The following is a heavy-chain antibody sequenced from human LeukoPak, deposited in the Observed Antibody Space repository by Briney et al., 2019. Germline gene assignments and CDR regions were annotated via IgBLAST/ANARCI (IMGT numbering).Heavy chain of an antibody. CDR1: GGSISSYY. Sequence: PSETLSLTCTVSGGSISSYYWSWIRQPPEKGLEWIGELNHSGSTYYNPSLKSRGTISVDRSKNPFSLKLSSVTAADTAVYYCAREDYSNPPLDYWGQGTLVTVSS. CDR2: LNHSGST. V-gene: IGHV4-34*01. D-gene: IGHD4-11*01. J-gene: IGHJ4*02. CDR3: AREDYSNPPLDY.